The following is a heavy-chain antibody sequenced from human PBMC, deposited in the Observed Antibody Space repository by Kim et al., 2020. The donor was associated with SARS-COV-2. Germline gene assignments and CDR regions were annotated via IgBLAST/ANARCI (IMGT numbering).Heavy chain of an antibody. D-gene: IGHD3-10*01. CDR3: AKASFGREVPTFDF. CDR1: GFLFTSYA. Sequence: GGSLRLSCAASGFLFTSYALSWVRQAPGKGLEWVSHISASGRTTYYADSVKGRFTISRDNFKNTVYLQMSSPRAEDTAVYYCAKASFGREVPTFDFWGQG. V-gene: IGHV3-23*01. J-gene: IGHJ4*02. CDR2: ISASGRTT.